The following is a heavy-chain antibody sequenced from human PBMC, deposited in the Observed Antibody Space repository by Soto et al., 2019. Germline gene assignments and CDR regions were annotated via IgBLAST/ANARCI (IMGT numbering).Heavy chain of an antibody. CDR3: ARDLRIAARPSPFDY. V-gene: IGHV1-18*01. CDR1: GYTFTSYG. Sequence: VASVKVSCKASGYTFTSYGISWVRQAPGQGLEWMGWISAYNGNTNYAQKLQGRATMTTDTSTSTAYMELRSLRSDDTAVYYCARDLRIAARPSPFDYWGQGTLVTVSS. J-gene: IGHJ4*02. CDR2: ISAYNGNT. D-gene: IGHD6-6*01.